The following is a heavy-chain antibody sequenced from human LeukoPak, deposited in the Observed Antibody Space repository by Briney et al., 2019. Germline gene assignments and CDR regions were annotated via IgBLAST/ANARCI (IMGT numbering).Heavy chain of an antibody. CDR1: GFTFNDYF. V-gene: IGHV3-11*06. Sequence: GGSLRLSCTASGFTFNDYFMNWIRQTPGKGLEWVSYISSAGTFTSYAESVKGRFTISRDNANFSLHLQMNSLRAEDTAVYYCARSSIAATGNFQYWGQGTLVTVSS. CDR3: ARSSIAATGNFQY. CDR2: ISSAGTFT. D-gene: IGHD6-13*01. J-gene: IGHJ4*02.